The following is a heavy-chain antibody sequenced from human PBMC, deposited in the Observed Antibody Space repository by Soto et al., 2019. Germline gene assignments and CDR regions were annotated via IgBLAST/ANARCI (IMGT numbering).Heavy chain of an antibody. CDR2: IYYRGTS. CDR3: ARRRQGDWIVS. CDR1: GGSMSSSDSY. J-gene: IGHJ5*01. V-gene: IGHV4-39*01. Sequence: SETLSLTCTVSGGSMSSSDSYWGWIRQPPGKGLEWIGDIYYRGTSNYNPSLKSRVTISVDTSKNQFSLNLSSVTAADTAVYYCARRRQGDWIVSWGQGTLVKVFS.